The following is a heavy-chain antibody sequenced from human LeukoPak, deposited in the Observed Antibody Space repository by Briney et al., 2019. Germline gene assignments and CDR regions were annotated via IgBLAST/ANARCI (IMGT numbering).Heavy chain of an antibody. Sequence: GESLKISCQGSGYSFSTYWIGWVRQMPEKGLEWMGIIYPGDSDTRYSPSFQGQVTISADKSISTAYLQWSSLKASDTALYYCARRGYCSGGSCFSNGFDIWGQGTMVTVSS. J-gene: IGHJ3*02. CDR3: ARRGYCSGGSCFSNGFDI. CDR1: GYSFSTYW. D-gene: IGHD2-15*01. CDR2: IYPGDSDT. V-gene: IGHV5-51*01.